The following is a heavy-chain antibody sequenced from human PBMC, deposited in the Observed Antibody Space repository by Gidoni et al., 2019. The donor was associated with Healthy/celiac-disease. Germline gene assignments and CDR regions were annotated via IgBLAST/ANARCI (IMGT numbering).Heavy chain of an antibody. D-gene: IGHD2-15*01. CDR2: INPNSGGT. V-gene: IGHV1-2*02. J-gene: IGHJ3*02. CDR3: AREKSGYCSGGSCYSSAFDI. CDR1: GYTFTGYY. Sequence: QVQLVQSGAEVKKPGASVKVSCKASGYTFTGYYMHWVRQAPGQGLEWMGWINPNSGGTNYAQKFQGRVTMTRDTSISTAYMELSRLRSDDTAVYYCAREKSGYCSGGSCYSSAFDIWGQGTMVTVSS.